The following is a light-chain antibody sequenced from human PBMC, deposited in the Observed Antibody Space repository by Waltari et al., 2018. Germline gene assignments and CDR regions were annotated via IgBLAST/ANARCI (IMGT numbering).Light chain of an antibody. CDR3: LSRDSSSTRV. J-gene: IGLJ3*02. V-gene: IGLV3-19*01. CDR1: SLRRSY. CDR2: GHD. Sequence: SSELTQHPAVSVALGQTVRITCQGHSLRRSYASWYQQRPGQAPFLVLYGHDNRPSGIPDRFSGSTSGNTASLTITRAQAEDAGVYYCLSRDSSSTRVFGGGTTLTV.